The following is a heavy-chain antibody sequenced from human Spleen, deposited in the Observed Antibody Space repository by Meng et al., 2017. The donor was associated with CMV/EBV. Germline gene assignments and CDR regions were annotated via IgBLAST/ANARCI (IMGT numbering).Heavy chain of an antibody. D-gene: IGHD3-3*01. CDR1: EFTFNSYE. CDR3: ARSSNDFWSGFDY. V-gene: IGHV3-48*03. Sequence: GESLKISCAAFEFTFNSYEFHWVRQAPGKGLEWLSHISQSGRAIHYADSVKGRFTISRDNSKNTLYLQMNSLRAEDTAMYYCARSSNDFWSGFDYWGQGTLVTVSS. CDR2: ISQSGRAI. J-gene: IGHJ4*02.